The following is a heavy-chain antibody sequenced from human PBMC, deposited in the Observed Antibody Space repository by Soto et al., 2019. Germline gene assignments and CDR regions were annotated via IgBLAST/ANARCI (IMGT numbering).Heavy chain of an antibody. CDR1: GFTFSSYW. V-gene: IGHV3-7*01. J-gene: IGHJ4*02. Sequence: PGGSLRLSCTASGFTFSSYWMSWVRQAPGKGLEWVANIKQDGSEKYYVDSVKGRFTISRDNAKNSLYLQMNSLRAEDTAVYYCARDISRITIVGLGPFVDWGKGALVTVSS. CDR2: IKQDGSEK. CDR3: ARDISRITIVGLGPFVD. D-gene: IGHD3-3*01.